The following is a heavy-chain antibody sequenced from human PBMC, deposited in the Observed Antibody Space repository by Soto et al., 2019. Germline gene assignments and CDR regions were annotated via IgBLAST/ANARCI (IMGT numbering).Heavy chain of an antibody. J-gene: IGHJ6*02. D-gene: IGHD3-16*01. Sequence: PGGSLRLSCAASGFIFSNHWLSWSRQAPGKGLEWVSYISSSSSTIYYADSVKGRFTISRDNAKNSLYLQMNSLRDEDTAVYYCAREFTYYYYGMDVRGQGTTVTVPS. V-gene: IGHV3-48*02. CDR1: GFIFSNHW. CDR3: AREFTYYYYGMDV. CDR2: ISSSSSTI.